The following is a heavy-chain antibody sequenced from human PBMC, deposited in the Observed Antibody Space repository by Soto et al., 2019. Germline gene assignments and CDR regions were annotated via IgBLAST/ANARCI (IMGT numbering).Heavy chain of an antibody. CDR2: IGTAGDP. Sequence: EVQLVESGGGLVQPGGSLSLSCAASGFTFSSYDMHWVRQATGKGLEWVSAIGTAGDPYYPGSVKGRFTISRENAKNSLYLQMNSLRAGDTAVYSCARARGGKSGGMAVWGQGTTVTVSS. J-gene: IGHJ6*02. CDR1: GFTFSSYD. CDR3: ARARGGKSGGMAV. V-gene: IGHV3-13*05. D-gene: IGHD2-15*01.